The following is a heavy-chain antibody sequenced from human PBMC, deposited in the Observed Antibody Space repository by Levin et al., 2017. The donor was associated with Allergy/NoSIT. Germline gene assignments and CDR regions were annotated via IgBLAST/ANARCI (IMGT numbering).Heavy chain of an antibody. CDR2: INTNTGKP. D-gene: IGHD5/OR15-5a*01. Sequence: GASVKVSCKASGYSFSTYAMNWVRQAPGQGLEWMGWINTNTGKPTYAPGFTGRFVFSLDTSVSTAYLQINSLEAEDTAIYFCARDGLREYNVYDPIDNWGQGTLVTVSS. V-gene: IGHV7-4-1*02. J-gene: IGHJ4*02. CDR1: GYSFSTYA. CDR3: ARDGLREYNVYDPIDN.